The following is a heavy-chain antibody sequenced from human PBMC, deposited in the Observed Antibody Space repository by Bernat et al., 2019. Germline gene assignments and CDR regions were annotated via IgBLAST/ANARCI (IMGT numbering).Heavy chain of an antibody. CDR2: IKADGSEK. CDR1: GFTFSRYW. Sequence: EVLLVESGGGLVQTGGSLRLSCEGSGFTFSRYWMGWVRQAPWKGLEWVANIKADGSEKYYVDSVKGRFTISRDNAQNSMYLQMNSLRAEDTALYYCARERYGDYNYRGQGTQITISS. D-gene: IGHD4-17*01. V-gene: IGHV3-7*01. CDR3: ARERYGDYNY. J-gene: IGHJ4*02.